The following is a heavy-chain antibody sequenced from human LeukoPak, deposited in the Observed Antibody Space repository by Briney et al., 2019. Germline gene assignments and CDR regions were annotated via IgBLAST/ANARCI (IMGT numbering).Heavy chain of an antibody. V-gene: IGHV1-8*01. D-gene: IGHD3-10*01. J-gene: IGHJ6*03. CDR3: ARGDYYGSGSYYFRGFRADYYYYMDV. Sequence: ASVKVSCKASGYTFTSYDINWVRQATGQGLEWMGWMNPNSGNTGYAQKFQGRVTMTRNTSMSTAYMELSSLRSEDTAVYYCARGDYYGSGSYYFRGFRADYYYYMDVWGKGTTVTISS. CDR2: MNPNSGNT. CDR1: GYTFTSYD.